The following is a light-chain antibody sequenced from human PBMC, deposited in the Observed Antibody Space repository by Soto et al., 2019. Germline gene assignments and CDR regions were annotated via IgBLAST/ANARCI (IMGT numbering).Light chain of an antibody. Sequence: ETVFTQSPATLSLSPEERATLSCRASQSVRSSYLAWYQQKPGQAPRLLIYGASTRATGIPDRFSGSGSGTDFTLTISRLEPEDSAVYYCQQYGSSQAFGQGTKVDIK. CDR2: GAS. J-gene: IGKJ1*01. CDR1: QSVRSSY. V-gene: IGKV3-20*01. CDR3: QQYGSSQA.